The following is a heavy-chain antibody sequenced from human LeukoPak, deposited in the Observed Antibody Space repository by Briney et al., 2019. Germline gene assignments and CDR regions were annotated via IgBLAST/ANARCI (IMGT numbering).Heavy chain of an antibody. CDR3: ARDQGYCSGGSCYGEDGMDV. CDR2: IIPIVGTA. D-gene: IGHD2-15*01. J-gene: IGHJ6*02. Sequence: SVKVSCKASGGTFSSYAISWVRQARGQGLEWMGGIIPIVGTANYAQKFQGRATMTRDTSTSTVYMELSSLRSEDTAVYYCARDQGYCSGGSCYGEDGMDVWGQGTTVTVSS. CDR1: GGTFSSYA. V-gene: IGHV1-69*05.